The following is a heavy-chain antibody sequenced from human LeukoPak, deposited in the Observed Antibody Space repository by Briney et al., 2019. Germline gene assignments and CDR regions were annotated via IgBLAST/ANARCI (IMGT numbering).Heavy chain of an antibody. CDR1: GGSFSGYY. V-gene: IGHV4-34*01. CDR2: IDHSGST. J-gene: IGHJ4*02. CDR3: ARAGNDWNTGYYFDY. D-gene: IGHD1/OR15-1a*01. Sequence: SETLSLTCAVYGGSFSGYYWSWIRQPPGKGLEWIGEIDHSGSTNYNPSLKSRVTISVDTSKNHISLKLSSVTAADTALYYCARAGNDWNTGYYFDYWGQGTLVTVSS.